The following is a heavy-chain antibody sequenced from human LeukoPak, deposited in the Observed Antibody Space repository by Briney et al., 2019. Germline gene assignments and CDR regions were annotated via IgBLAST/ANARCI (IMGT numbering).Heavy chain of an antibody. V-gene: IGHV3-21*01. Sequence: GGSLRLSCAASGFTFSSYSMNWVRQAPGKGLEWVSSISSSSSYIYYADSVKGRFTISRDNAKNSLYLQMNSLRAEDTAVYYCAREYYDYVWGSYRPIDYWGQGTLVTVSS. CDR3: AREYYDYVWGSYRPIDY. D-gene: IGHD3-16*02. CDR2: ISSSSSYI. J-gene: IGHJ4*02. CDR1: GFTFSSYS.